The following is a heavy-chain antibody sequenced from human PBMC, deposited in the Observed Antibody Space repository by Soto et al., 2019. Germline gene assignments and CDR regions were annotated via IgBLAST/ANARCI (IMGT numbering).Heavy chain of an antibody. CDR2: IYATGTT. CDR1: GSSISGFY. CDR3: VRDGTKTLRDWFDP. J-gene: IGHJ5*02. Sequence: GPGPQSTSETLSLTCTVSGSSISGFYRSWIRKSAGKGLEWIGRIYATGTTDYNPSLKSRVMMSVDTSKKQFSLKLRSVTAADTAVYYCVRDGTKTLRDWFDPWGQGISVTVPQ. V-gene: IGHV4-4*07. D-gene: IGHD1-1*01.